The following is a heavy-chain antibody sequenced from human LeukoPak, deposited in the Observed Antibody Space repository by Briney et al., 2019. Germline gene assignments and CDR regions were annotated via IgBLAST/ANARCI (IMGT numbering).Heavy chain of an antibody. CDR3: ANGEGSSGYLNFDY. CDR2: ISYDGSNK. Sequence: GGSLRLSCAGSGFTFSSYGMHWVRQAPGKGLEWVAVISYDGSNKYYADSVKGRFTISRDNSKNTLYLQMNSLRAEDTAVYYCANGEGSSGYLNFDYWGQGTLVTVSS. CDR1: GFTFSSYG. D-gene: IGHD3-22*01. J-gene: IGHJ4*02. V-gene: IGHV3-30*18.